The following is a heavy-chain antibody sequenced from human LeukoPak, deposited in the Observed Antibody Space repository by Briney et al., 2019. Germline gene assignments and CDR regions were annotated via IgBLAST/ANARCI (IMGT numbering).Heavy chain of an antibody. J-gene: IGHJ6*03. CDR3: ARRLGRKFGERFYYYHYMDV. Sequence: SETLSLTCTVSGGSIRSYYWSWLRQPPGKGLAWIGYINYSGSTNYNPSLNSRVTISVDTSKNQFSLKLSSVTAAGTAVYYCARRLGRKFGERFYYYHYMDVWGKGTTVTISS. D-gene: IGHD3-10*01. V-gene: IGHV4-59*12. CDR1: GGSIRSYY. CDR2: INYSGST.